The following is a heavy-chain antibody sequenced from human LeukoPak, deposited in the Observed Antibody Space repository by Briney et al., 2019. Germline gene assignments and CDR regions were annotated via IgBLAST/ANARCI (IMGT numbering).Heavy chain of an antibody. Sequence: GASVKVSCKASGYTFTSYDINWVRQAPGQGLEWMGWINPNSGGTNYAQKFQGRVTMTRDTSISTAYMELSRLRSDDTAVYYCASSIYDFWSGYFGNDYYYYGMDVWGQGTTVTVSS. CDR3: ASSIYDFWSGYFGNDYYYYGMDV. D-gene: IGHD3-3*01. CDR2: INPNSGGT. V-gene: IGHV1-2*02. J-gene: IGHJ6*02. CDR1: GYTFTSYD.